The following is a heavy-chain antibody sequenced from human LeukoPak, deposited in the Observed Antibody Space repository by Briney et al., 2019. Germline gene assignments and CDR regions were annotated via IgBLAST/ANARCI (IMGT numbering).Heavy chain of an antibody. Sequence: ASVKVSCKTCGYTFTDYYLHWVRQAPGQGREGMGRINPNSGGTNYAQKFRGRVTMTRDTSITTAYMEVSRLRYDDTAVYYCARGVAAHGTGWFDPWGQGTRVTVSS. CDR2: INPNSGGT. D-gene: IGHD6-13*01. CDR1: GYTFTDYY. J-gene: IGHJ5*02. V-gene: IGHV1-2*06. CDR3: ARGVAAHGTGWFDP.